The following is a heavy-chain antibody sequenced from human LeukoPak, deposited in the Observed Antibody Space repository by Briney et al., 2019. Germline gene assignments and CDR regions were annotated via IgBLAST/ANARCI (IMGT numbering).Heavy chain of an antibody. V-gene: IGHV1-3*01. CDR2: INAGNGNT. Sequence: ASVKVSCKASGYTFTSYAMHWVRQAPGQRLEWMGWINAGNGNTNYAQKLQGRVTMTTDTSTSTAYMELRSLRSDDTAVYYCARDLVVQLWDLGLYFDYWGQGTLVTVSS. D-gene: IGHD5-18*01. CDR3: ARDLVVQLWDLGLYFDY. CDR1: GYTFTSYA. J-gene: IGHJ4*02.